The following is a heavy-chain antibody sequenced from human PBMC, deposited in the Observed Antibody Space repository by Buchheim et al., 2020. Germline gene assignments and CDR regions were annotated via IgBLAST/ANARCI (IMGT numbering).Heavy chain of an antibody. CDR2: IIPLFGTA. J-gene: IGHJ4*02. CDR3: ARQFASESTGYYFYY. V-gene: IGHV1-69*06. Sequence: QVQLVQSGAEVKKPGSSVRVSCKTSGDTFSNYSINWVRQAPGQGLEWMGGIIPLFGTANYAQTFQGRVTITADKSTNTAYMELRSLRSEDTAVYYCARQFASESTGYYFYYWGQGTL. D-gene: IGHD3-22*01. CDR1: GDTFSNYS.